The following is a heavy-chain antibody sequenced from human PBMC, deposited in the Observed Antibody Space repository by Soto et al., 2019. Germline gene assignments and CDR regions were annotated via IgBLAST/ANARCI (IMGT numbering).Heavy chain of an antibody. CDR3: ASSPVGEAFKV. CDR2: ISSGSDYI. V-gene: IGHV3-21*01. CDR1: GFTFSSYS. J-gene: IGHJ3*01. Sequence: EVQLVESGGGLVKPGGSLRLSCAASGFTFSSYSMNWVRQAPGKGLEWVSSISSGSDYIFYADSVKGRFTISRDNAKNSLFRQLTSLTAEDTAVFYCASSPVGEAFKVCGQGTVVTVSS.